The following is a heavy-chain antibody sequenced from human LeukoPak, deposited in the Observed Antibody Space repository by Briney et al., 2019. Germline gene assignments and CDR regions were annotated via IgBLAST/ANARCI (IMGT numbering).Heavy chain of an antibody. J-gene: IGHJ4*02. CDR2: ISWNSGKI. CDR1: GFTFADYS. V-gene: IGHV3-9*01. D-gene: IGHD5-18*01. CDR3: ARGRGYNYGYIFGYFVS. Sequence: GGSLRLSCAASGFTFADYSMNWVRQTPGKGLEWVSGISWNSGKIDYADSVKGRFTISRDNAKNSLYLQMNGLRAEDTALYYCARGRGYNYGYIFGYFVSWGEGALGTVSS.